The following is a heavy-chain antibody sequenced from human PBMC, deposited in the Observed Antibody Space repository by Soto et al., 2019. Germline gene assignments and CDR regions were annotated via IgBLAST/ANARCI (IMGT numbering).Heavy chain of an antibody. CDR3: ARDSGGGSYFDY. V-gene: IGHV3-21*01. D-gene: IGHD1-26*01. CDR1: GFTFSSYS. J-gene: IGHJ4*02. Sequence: GGSLRLSCAASGFTFSSYSMNWVRQAPGKGLEWVSSISSSSSYIYYADSVKGRFTISRDNAKNSLYLQMNSLRAEDTAVYYCARDSGGGSYFDYWGQGTLVTVSS. CDR2: ISSSSSYI.